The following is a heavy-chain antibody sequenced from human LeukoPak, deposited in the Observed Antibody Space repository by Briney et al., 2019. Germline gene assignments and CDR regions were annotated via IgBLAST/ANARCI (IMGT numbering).Heavy chain of an antibody. CDR1: GYSISSGYY. V-gene: IGHV4-38-2*02. Sequence: SETLSLTCTVSGYSISSGYYWGWIRQPPGQGLEWIGYFYHSGSTYYNPSLKSRVTISVDRSKNQFSLKLSSVTAADTAVYYCAREESGYGQNDYWGQGTLVTVSS. CDR2: FYHSGST. D-gene: IGHD5-12*01. CDR3: AREESGYGQNDY. J-gene: IGHJ4*02.